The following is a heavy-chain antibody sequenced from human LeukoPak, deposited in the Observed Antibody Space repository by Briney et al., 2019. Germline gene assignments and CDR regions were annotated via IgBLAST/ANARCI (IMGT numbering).Heavy chain of an antibody. V-gene: IGHV3-48*03. J-gene: IGHJ6*04. CDR1: GFTFSSYE. CDR2: ISSSGSTI. Sequence: GGSLRLSCAASGFTFSSYEMNWVRQAPGKGLEGVSYISSSGSTIYYADSVKGRFTISRDNAKNSLYLQMNSLRAEDKAVYYCARDGEIGIDVWGKGPTVTVSS. CDR3: ARDGEIGIDV.